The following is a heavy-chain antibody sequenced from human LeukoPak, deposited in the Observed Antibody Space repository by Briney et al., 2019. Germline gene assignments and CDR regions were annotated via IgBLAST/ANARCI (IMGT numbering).Heavy chain of an antibody. CDR3: ARVPKVVAEDY. V-gene: IGHV1-18*01. CDR2: ISAYNGNT. CDR1: GGTFSSYA. Sequence: GASVKVSCKASGGTFSSYAISWVRQAPGQGLEWMGWISAYNGNTNYAQKLQGRVTMTTGTSTSTAYMELRSLRSDDTAVYYCARVPKVVAEDYWGQGTLVTVSS. J-gene: IGHJ4*02. D-gene: IGHD2-15*01.